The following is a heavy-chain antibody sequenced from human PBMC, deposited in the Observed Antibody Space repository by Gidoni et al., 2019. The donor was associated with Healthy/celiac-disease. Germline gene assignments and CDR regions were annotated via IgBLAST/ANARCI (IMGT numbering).Heavy chain of an antibody. Sequence: QLQRQEPGPVLVKPSETLSLTYTVPARSISSSSYYWGWIRQPAGKGLEWIGSIYYSGSTYYNPSNKSRVTISVDTSKTQFALKLSSGTAADTAVYYCARPYDSSGYYTYWGQGTPVTVSS. CDR3: ARPYDSSGYYTY. CDR2: IYYSGST. D-gene: IGHD3-22*01. V-gene: IGHV4-39*01. J-gene: IGHJ4*02. CDR1: ARSISSSSYY.